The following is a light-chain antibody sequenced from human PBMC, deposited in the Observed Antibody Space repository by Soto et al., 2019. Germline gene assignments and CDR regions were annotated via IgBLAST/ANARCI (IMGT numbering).Light chain of an antibody. CDR1: QSISNW. J-gene: IGKJ1*01. V-gene: IGKV1-5*01. CDR3: QQYNNYPRT. Sequence: DIQMTQSPSTLSASVGDRVTITCRASQSISNWLAWYQQKPGKAPKLLIYDASSLESGVSSRFSGSGSGTEFTLAISSLQPDDLATFYCQQYNNYPRTFGEGTKVDIK. CDR2: DAS.